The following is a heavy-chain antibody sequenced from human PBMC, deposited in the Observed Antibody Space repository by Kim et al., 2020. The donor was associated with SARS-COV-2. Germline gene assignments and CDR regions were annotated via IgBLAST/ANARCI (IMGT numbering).Heavy chain of an antibody. V-gene: IGHV2-5*02. CDR1: GFSLSTYGVS. CDR3: AHSPSYNWFDA. J-gene: IGHJ5*02. Sequence: SGPTLVNPTPTLTLTCTFSGFSLSTYGVSVGWIRRAPGKALEWLAVIYWDNDNRLSPFLETRLTITRDTSKNQVVLTMTNMDVADTATYFCAHSPSYNWFDAWGQGILVTVSS. CDR2: IYWDNDN.